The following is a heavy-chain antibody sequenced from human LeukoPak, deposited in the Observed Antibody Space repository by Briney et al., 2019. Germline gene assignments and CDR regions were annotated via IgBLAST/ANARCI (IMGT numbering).Heavy chain of an antibody. V-gene: IGHV3-30-3*01. Sequence: PGGSLRLSCAASRFTFSSYTMHWVRQAPGKGLEWVAGISYDGNNKYYADSVKGRFTISRDNSKNTLYLQMNSLRAEDSAVYYCARDGPWIQLWLPSRGYFDYWGQGTLVTVSS. CDR2: ISYDGNNK. D-gene: IGHD5-18*01. CDR3: ARDGPWIQLWLPSRGYFDY. J-gene: IGHJ4*02. CDR1: RFTFSSYT.